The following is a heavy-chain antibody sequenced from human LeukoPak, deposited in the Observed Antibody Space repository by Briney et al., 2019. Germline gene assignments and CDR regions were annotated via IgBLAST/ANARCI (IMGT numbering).Heavy chain of an antibody. V-gene: IGHV4-59*01. J-gene: IGHJ3*02. CDR2: IYYSGST. CDR1: GGSISSYY. Sequence: SETLSLTCTVSGGSISSYYWSWIRQPPGKGLEWIGYIYYSGSTNYNPSLKSRVTISVDTSKNQLSLKLSSVTAADTAVYYCARCGVIRYFDWLFLTDAFDIWGQGTMVTVSS. D-gene: IGHD3-9*01. CDR3: ARCGVIRYFDWLFLTDAFDI.